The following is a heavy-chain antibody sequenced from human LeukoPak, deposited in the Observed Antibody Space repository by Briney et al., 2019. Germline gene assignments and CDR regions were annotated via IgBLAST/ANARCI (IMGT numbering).Heavy chain of an antibody. CDR3: ARGTHGSGSFDY. V-gene: IGHV3-74*01. CDR2: INSDGSST. J-gene: IGHJ4*02. CDR1: GFTFDDYG. Sequence: GGSLRLSCAASGFTFDDYGMSWVRQAPGKGLVWVSRINSDGSSTSYADSVKGRFTISRDNAKNTLYLQMNSLRAEDTAVYYCARGTHGSGSFDYWGQGTLVTVSS. D-gene: IGHD3-10*01.